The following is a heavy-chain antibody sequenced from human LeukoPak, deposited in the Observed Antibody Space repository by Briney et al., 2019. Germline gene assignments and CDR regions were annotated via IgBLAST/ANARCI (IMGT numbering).Heavy chain of an antibody. CDR1: GASISGGAYY. Sequence: SETLSLTCPVSGASISGGAYYWSWIRQHPGKGLECIGYIYYSGSTYYNPSLKSRVTISVDTSKNQFSLNLRSVTAADTAVYYCARDSSTWWFDYWGQGTLVTVSS. V-gene: IGHV4-31*03. J-gene: IGHJ4*02. CDR2: IYYSGST. CDR3: ARDSSTWWFDY. D-gene: IGHD6-13*01.